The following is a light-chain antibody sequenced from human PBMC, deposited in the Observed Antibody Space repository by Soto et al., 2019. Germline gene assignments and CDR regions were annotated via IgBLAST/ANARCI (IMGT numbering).Light chain of an antibody. J-gene: IGKJ1*01. CDR1: QTIIRY. CDR2: TAS. Sequence: EIQMTQYPSSLSASVGDRVTITCRASQTIIRYLNWYQQESGKAPKLLISTASSLRSGVPSRFNGSRSGTDFTLTISSLQPEDFATYYCQQSYSTPWTFGQGTKVDIK. V-gene: IGKV1-39*01. CDR3: QQSYSTPWT.